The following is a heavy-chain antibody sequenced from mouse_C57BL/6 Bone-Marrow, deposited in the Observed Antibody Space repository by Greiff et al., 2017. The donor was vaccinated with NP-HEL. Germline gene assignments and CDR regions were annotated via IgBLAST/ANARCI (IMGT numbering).Heavy chain of an antibody. CDR3: ARTDARGYFDV. CDR2: INPSSGYT. J-gene: IGHJ1*03. Sequence: QVQLKESGAELAKPGASVKLSCKASGYTFTSYWMHWVKQRPGQGLEWIGYINPSSGYTKSNQKFKDKATLTADKSSSTAYMQLSSLTYEDSAVYYCARTDARGYFDVWGTGTTVTVSS. V-gene: IGHV1-7*01. CDR1: GYTFTSYW.